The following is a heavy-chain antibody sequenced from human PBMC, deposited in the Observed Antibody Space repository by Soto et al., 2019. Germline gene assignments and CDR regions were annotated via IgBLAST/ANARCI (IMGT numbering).Heavy chain of an antibody. CDR2: VFYTGRA. CDR3: ARDGDGRMTTTPYYYNGMDV. CDR1: GGSLGSYY. J-gene: IGHJ6*02. D-gene: IGHD4-4*01. V-gene: IGHV4-59*01. Sequence: QVQLQESGPGLVEASETLSLTCTVSGGSLGSYYWSWIRQPPGKGLEWIGYVFYTGRAHYNASLKSRLSISLDTSNYQFSLKLSSVTAADTVVYYCARDGDGRMTTTPYYYNGMDVWGPGTTVTVSS.